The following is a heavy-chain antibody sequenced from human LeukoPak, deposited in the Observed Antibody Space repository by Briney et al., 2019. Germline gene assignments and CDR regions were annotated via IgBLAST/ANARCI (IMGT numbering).Heavy chain of an antibody. CDR2: IYYSGST. CDR3: ARHGGSPDWFDP. D-gene: IGHD6-19*01. V-gene: IGHV4-39*01. Sequence: SETLSLTCTVSGGSIRSSSYYWGWIRQPPGMGLEWIGNIYYSGSTYYNPSLKSRVTVSVDTSKNQFSLKLSSVTAADTAVYYCARHGGSPDWFDPWGQGTLVIVSS. J-gene: IGHJ5*02. CDR1: GGSIRSSSYY.